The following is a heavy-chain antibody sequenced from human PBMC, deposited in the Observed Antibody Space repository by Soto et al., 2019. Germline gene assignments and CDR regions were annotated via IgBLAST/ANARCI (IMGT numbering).Heavy chain of an antibody. V-gene: IGHV4-59*01. D-gene: IGHD2-8*01. J-gene: IGHJ4*02. CDR2: IHYSGTT. Sequence: PSETLSLTCTVSGTSISSYYWSWVRQPPGKGLEWIANIHYSGTTNYNPSLASRVTLSVDTSKNQFSLKMTSVTAADRAMYFCARYNSYAIDYWGRGTLVTVSS. CDR1: GTSISSYY. CDR3: ARYNSYAIDY.